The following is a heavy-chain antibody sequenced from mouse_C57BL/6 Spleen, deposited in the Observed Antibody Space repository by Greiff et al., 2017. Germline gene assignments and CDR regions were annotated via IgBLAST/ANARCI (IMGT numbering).Heavy chain of an antibody. D-gene: IGHD2-4*01. Sequence: EVKLVESRGGLVQPGGSLKLSCAASGFTFSDYGMAWVRQAPRKGPEWVAFISNLAYSIYYADTVTGRFTISRENAKNTLYLEMSSLRSEDTAMYYCARLGDYDGGAWFAYWGQGTLVTVSA. J-gene: IGHJ3*01. V-gene: IGHV5-15*01. CDR3: ARLGDYDGGAWFAY. CDR1: GFTFSDYG. CDR2: ISNLAYSI.